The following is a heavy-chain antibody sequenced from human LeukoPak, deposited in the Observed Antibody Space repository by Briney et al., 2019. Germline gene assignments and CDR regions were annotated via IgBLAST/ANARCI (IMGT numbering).Heavy chain of an antibody. CDR1: GFTFSSYA. V-gene: IGHV3-30-3*01. Sequence: PGGSLRLSCAASGFTFSSYAMHWVRQAPVKALEWVAVISYDGSNKYYADSVKGRFTISRDNSKNTLYLQMNSLRAEDTAVYYCARDQSDYYDSSGYYDYWGQGTLVTVSS. J-gene: IGHJ4*02. CDR3: ARDQSDYYDSSGYYDY. D-gene: IGHD3-22*01. CDR2: ISYDGSNK.